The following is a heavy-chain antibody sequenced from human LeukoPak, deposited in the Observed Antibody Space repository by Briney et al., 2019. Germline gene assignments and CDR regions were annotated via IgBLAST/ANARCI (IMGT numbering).Heavy chain of an antibody. V-gene: IGHV1-2*02. Sequence: EASVKVSCKASGYTFTGHYMHWVRQAPGQGLEWMGWINPNSGATNYAQKFQDRVTMTRDTSITTVYMELNRLRSDDTAVYFCARDLSASSFDYWGQGTLVTVSS. J-gene: IGHJ4*02. D-gene: IGHD6-6*01. CDR3: ARDLSASSFDY. CDR2: INPNSGAT. CDR1: GYTFTGHY.